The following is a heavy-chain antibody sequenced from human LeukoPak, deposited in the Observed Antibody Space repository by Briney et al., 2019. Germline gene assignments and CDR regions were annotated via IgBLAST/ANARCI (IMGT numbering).Heavy chain of an antibody. CDR3: ARCYYDSSGCDY. CDR2: INHSRST. V-gene: IGHV4-34*01. J-gene: IGHJ4*02. CDR1: GGSFSGYY. Sequence: PSETLSLTCAVYGGSFSGYYWSWIRQPPGKGLEWIGEINHSRSTNYNPSLKSRDTISVDTSKNQFSLTLISVTAADTAVYYCARCYYDSSGCDYWGQGTLVTVSS. D-gene: IGHD3-22*01.